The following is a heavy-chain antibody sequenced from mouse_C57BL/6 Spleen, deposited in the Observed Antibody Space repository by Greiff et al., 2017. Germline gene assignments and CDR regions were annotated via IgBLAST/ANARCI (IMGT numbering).Heavy chain of an antibody. CDR2: IYPGNSDT. CDR1: GYTFTSYW. D-gene: IGHD1-1*01. Sequence: EVQLQQSGTVLARPGASVKMSCKTSGYTFTSYWMHWVKQRPGQGLAWIGAIYPGNSDTSYNQQFKGKAKLTAVTSASTACMELSSLTNEDSAVYYCTRCGATVVATKAGFAYWGQGTLVTVSA. V-gene: IGHV1-5*01. CDR3: TRCGATVVATKAGFAY. J-gene: IGHJ3*01.